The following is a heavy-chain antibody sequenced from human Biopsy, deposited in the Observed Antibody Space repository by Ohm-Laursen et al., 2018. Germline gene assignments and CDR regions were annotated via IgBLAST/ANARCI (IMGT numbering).Heavy chain of an antibody. J-gene: IGHJ4*02. D-gene: IGHD6-19*01. V-gene: IGHV1-18*01. Sequence: ASVKVSCKTSGYAFDTDAITWVRQAPGQGLEWMGWVSGYNGNTNYAQKLQGRVTMTIDTSTSTVYMELRSLRSDDTAVYFCAKGGLSSGPLAYWGQGTLVTVSS. CDR3: AKGGLSSGPLAY. CDR1: GYAFDTDA. CDR2: VSGYNGNT.